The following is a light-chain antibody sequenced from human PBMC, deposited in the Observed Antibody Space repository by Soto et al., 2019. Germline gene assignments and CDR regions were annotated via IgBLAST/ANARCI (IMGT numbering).Light chain of an antibody. V-gene: IGKV1-27*01. J-gene: IGKJ4*01. CDR1: QDISHF. Sequence: DIQMTQSPSSLSASVGDRVTITCRASQDISHFLAWYQQKPGKVPKLLIYAASTLQSGVPSRFSGSGSGTDFTLTITSLQSEDSAVYYCQEYNYWHPITFGGGTKVDIK. CDR2: AAS. CDR3: QEYNYWHPIT.